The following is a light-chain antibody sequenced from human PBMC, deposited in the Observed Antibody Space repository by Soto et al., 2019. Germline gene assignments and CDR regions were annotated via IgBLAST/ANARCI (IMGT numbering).Light chain of an antibody. CDR2: EAA. V-gene: IGKV1-5*03. CDR1: QYIHNY. Sequence: DIQMTQSPSTLSASVGDRVTITCRASQYIHNYLAWYQQKPGEAPKLLIYEAANLESGVPSRFSGSGTGTEFPLTISSLQPDDFATYYCQQSNNYPWTFGQGTRVEL. J-gene: IGKJ1*01. CDR3: QQSNNYPWT.